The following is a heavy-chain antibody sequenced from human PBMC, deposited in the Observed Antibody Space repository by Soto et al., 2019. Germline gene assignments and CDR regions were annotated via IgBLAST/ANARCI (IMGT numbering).Heavy chain of an antibody. D-gene: IGHD4-4*01. Sequence: SQPLSLTCAISVDSVSSKSAAWNWIRRSPSRGLEWLGRTYYRSKWYNDYAVSVKSRITISPDTSKNQFSLQLNSVTPEDTAVYYCARDPPDFHSAFDYWGQGTLVTVSS. J-gene: IGHJ4*02. CDR3: ARDPPDFHSAFDY. CDR1: VDSVSSKSAA. V-gene: IGHV6-1*01. CDR2: TYYRSKWYN.